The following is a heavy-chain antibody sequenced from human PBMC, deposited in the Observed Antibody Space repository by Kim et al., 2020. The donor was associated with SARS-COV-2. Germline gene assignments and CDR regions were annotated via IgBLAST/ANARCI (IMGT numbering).Heavy chain of an antibody. CDR3: ARDVGSSSWYASLDP. V-gene: IGHV3-48*02. Sequence: GGSLRLSCAASGFTFSSYSMNWVRQAPGKGLEWVSYISSSSSTIYYADSVKGRFTISRDNAKNSLYLQMNSLRDEDTAVYYCARDVGSSSWYASLDPWGQGTLVTVSS. D-gene: IGHD6-13*01. CDR1: GFTFSSYS. CDR2: ISSSSSTI. J-gene: IGHJ5*02.